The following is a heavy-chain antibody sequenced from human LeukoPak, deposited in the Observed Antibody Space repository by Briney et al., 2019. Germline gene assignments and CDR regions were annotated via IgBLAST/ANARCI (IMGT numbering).Heavy chain of an antibody. J-gene: IGHJ6*03. D-gene: IGHD3-10*01. CDR3: ARGGPLLWFGELASYMDV. V-gene: IGHV3-7*01. Sequence: GGSLRLSCAASGFTFSSYWMSWVRQAPGKGLEWVANIKQDGSEKYYVDSVKGRFTISRDNAKNSLYLQMNSLRAEDTAVYYCARGGPLLWFGELASYMDVWGKGTTVTISS. CDR1: GFTFSSYW. CDR2: IKQDGSEK.